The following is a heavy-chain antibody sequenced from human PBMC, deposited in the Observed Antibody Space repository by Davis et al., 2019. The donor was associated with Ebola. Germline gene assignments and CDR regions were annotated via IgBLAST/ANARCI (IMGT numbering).Heavy chain of an antibody. CDR3: ARLPNVLRFLEWLYFDY. J-gene: IGHJ4*02. CDR2: IDPSDSYT. CDR1: EYSFTSYW. V-gene: IGHV5-10-1*01. D-gene: IGHD3-3*01. Sequence: GESLKISCKGSEYSFTSYWIGWVRQMPGKGLEWMGRIDPSDSYTNYSPSFQGHVTISADKSISTAYLQWSSLKASDTAMYYCARLPNVLRFLEWLYFDYWGQGTLVTVSS.